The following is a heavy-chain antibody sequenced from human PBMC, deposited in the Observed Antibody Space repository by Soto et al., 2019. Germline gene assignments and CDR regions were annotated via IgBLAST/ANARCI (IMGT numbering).Heavy chain of an antibody. CDR2: IRSKVYGGTI. Sequence: GGSLRLSCRGSGFSFGDYAINWFRQSPGKGLECVGFIRSKVYGGTIEYAASVKGRFSISRDDSKRIAYLQMNSLRTDDTAVYYCTRDGVHITDFDYRYYGSDVWGQGITVTFYS. J-gene: IGHJ6*02. CDR1: GFSFGDYA. V-gene: IGHV3-49*03. D-gene: IGHD3-16*01. CDR3: TRDGVHITDFDYRYYGSDV.